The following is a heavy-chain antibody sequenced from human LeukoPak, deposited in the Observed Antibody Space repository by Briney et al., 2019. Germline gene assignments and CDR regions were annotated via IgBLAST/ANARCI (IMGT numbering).Heavy chain of an antibody. J-gene: IGHJ4*02. V-gene: IGHV4-30-4*01. CDR1: GDSVSDDDYF. CDR2: IYYSAGT. CDR3: GRGMRYSGSYVVEY. D-gene: IGHD1-26*01. Sequence: SQTLSLTCTVSGDSVSDDDYFWSWTRQPPGEGLEWIGYIYYSAGTYYNPSLKSRVTMSIDTSRNQFSLRLSSVTAADTAVYSCGRGMRYSGSYVVEYWGQGTLVTVSS.